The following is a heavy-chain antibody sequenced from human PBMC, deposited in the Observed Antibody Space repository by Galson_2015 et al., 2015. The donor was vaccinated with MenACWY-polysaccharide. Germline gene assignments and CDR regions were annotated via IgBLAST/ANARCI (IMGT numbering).Heavy chain of an antibody. Sequence: LRLSCAVSGFTFSNSAMIWVRQAPGKGLEWVSTITYNGGNTYYADSVKGRFTISRDDSKNTLYLQINSLRAEDTAIYYCAKNWNADYWGPGTLVTVSP. CDR2: ITYNGGNT. J-gene: IGHJ4*02. CDR1: GFTFSNSA. CDR3: AKNWNADY. D-gene: IGHD1-1*01. V-gene: IGHV3-23*01.